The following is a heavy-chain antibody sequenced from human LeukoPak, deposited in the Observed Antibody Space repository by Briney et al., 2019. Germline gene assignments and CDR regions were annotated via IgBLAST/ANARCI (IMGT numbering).Heavy chain of an antibody. CDR3: AKDYYDSSAFDY. CDR2: ISSSSSYI. CDR1: GFTFSSYS. V-gene: IGHV3-21*04. Sequence: PGGSLRLSCAASGFTFSSYSMNWVRQAPGKGLEWVSSISSSSSYIYYADSVKGRFTISRDNSKNTLYLQMNSLRAEDTAVYYCAKDYYDSSAFDYWGQGTLVTVSS. D-gene: IGHD3-22*01. J-gene: IGHJ4*02.